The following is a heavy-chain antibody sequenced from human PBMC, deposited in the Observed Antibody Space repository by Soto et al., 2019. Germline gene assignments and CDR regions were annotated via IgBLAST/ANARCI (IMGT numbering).Heavy chain of an antibody. CDR2: IDWDDDK. CDR1: GFSLSTSGMC. Sequence: SGPTLVNPTQTLTLTCTFSGFSLSTSGMCVSWIRQPPGKALEWLALIDWDDDKYYSTSLKTRLTISKDTSKNQVVLTMTNMDPVDTATYYCARIQYYYDSSGYGDFDYWGQGTLVTVSS. V-gene: IGHV2-70*01. CDR3: ARIQYYYDSSGYGDFDY. J-gene: IGHJ4*02. D-gene: IGHD3-22*01.